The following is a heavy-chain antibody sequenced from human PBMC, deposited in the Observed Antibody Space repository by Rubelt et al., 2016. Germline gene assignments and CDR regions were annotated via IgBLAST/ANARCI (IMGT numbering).Heavy chain of an antibody. CDR3: ARHRAGIAVGVYWFDP. J-gene: IGHJ5*02. Sequence: QLQLQESGPGLVKPSETLSLTCTVSGDSISSSDDYWAWIRQPPGKGLEWIGSFYYSGTTYYSPSLESRVTISVDTSKNQFSLQLSSVTAADTAIYYCARHRAGIAVGVYWFDPWGQGTLVTVSS. V-gene: IGHV4-39*01. CDR2: FYYSGTT. D-gene: IGHD6-19*01. CDR1: GDSISSSDDY.